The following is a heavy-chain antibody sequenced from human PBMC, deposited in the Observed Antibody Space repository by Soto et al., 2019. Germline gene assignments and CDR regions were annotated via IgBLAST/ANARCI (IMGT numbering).Heavy chain of an antibody. Sequence: GGSLRLSCAASGFTFSSYAMSWVRQAPGKGLEWVSAISGSGGSTYYADSVKGRFTISRDNSKNTLYLQMNSLRAEDTAVYYCAKVNNYYDSSGYFSDYWGQGTLVTVSS. CDR3: AKVNNYYDSSGYFSDY. CDR1: GFTFSSYA. V-gene: IGHV3-23*01. D-gene: IGHD3-22*01. J-gene: IGHJ4*02. CDR2: ISGSGGST.